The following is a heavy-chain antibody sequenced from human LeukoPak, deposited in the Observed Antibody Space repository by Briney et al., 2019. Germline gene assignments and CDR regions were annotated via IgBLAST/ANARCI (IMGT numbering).Heavy chain of an antibody. Sequence: GASVKVSCKASVYTFTSYYMHSVRQAAGHGLEWMGIINPSGGRTSYAQKFQGRVTMTRDTSTSTVYMELSSLRSEDTAVYYCASLYCSGGSCYYYGMDVWGQGTTVTVSS. CDR3: ASLYCSGGSCYYYGMDV. CDR1: VYTFTSYY. D-gene: IGHD2-15*01. V-gene: IGHV1-46*01. J-gene: IGHJ6*02. CDR2: INPSGGRT.